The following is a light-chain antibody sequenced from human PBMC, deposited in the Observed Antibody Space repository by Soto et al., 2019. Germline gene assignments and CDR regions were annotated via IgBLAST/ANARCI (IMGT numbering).Light chain of an antibody. CDR1: QGISSY. CDR3: QQLDSYPLT. V-gene: IGKV1-9*01. J-gene: IGKJ4*01. Sequence: IRLTQSPSSLSASIGDRVTITCRASQGISSYLAWYQEEPGKAPKLLIYAASTLQSGVPSRFSGSGSGTDFTLTIRSLQPEDSATYYCQQLDSYPLTFGGGNKVEIK. CDR2: AAS.